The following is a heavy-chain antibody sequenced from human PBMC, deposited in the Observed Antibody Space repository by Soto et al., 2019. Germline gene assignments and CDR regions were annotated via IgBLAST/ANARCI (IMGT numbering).Heavy chain of an antibody. D-gene: IGHD3-9*01. V-gene: IGHV4-59*01. CDR1: GGSISSYY. CDR3: ARRGSGGYFDWLFAFDI. Sequence: SETLSLTCTVSGGSISSYYWSWIRQPPGKGLEWIGYIYYSGSTNYNPSLKSRVTISVDTSKNQFSLKLSSVTAADTAVYYCARRGSGGYFDWLFAFDIWGQGTMVTVSS. J-gene: IGHJ3*02. CDR2: IYYSGST.